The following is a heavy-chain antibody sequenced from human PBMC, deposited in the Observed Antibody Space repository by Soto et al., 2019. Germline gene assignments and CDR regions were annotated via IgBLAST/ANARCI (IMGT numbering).Heavy chain of an antibody. CDR3: ARGSSSFFYYYSMDV. J-gene: IGHJ6*02. D-gene: IGHD6-6*01. CDR2: INPNSGGT. Sequence: ASVKVSCKASGYTFTGYYMHWVQQAPGQGLEWMGWINPNSGGTNYAQKFQGRVTMTRDTSISTAYMELSRLRSDDTAVYYCARGSSSFFYYYSMDVWGQGTTVTVSS. V-gene: IGHV1-2*02. CDR1: GYTFTGYY.